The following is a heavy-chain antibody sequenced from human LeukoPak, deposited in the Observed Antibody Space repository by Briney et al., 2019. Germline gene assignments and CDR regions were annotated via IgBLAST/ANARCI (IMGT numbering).Heavy chain of an antibody. CDR2: ISSSSSYI. D-gene: IGHD3-10*01. V-gene: IGHV3-21*01. Sequence: PGGSLRLSCAASGFTFSSYSMNWVRQAPGKGLEWVSSISSSSSYIYYADSVKGRSTISRDNAKNSLYLQMNSLRAEDTAVYYCARAEARGAMLPGYWGQGTLVTVSS. J-gene: IGHJ4*02. CDR3: ARAEARGAMLPGY. CDR1: GFTFSSYS.